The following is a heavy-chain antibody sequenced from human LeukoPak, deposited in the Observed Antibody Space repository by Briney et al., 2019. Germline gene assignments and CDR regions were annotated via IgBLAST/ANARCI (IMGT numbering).Heavy chain of an antibody. Sequence: SETLSLTCAVSGGSISSYYWSWIRQPAGKGLEWIGRIYTSGSTNYNPSLKSRVTMSVDTSKNQFSLKLSSVTAADTAVYYCAKGSSWYSPFDQWGQGTLVTVSS. D-gene: IGHD6-13*01. V-gene: IGHV4-4*07. J-gene: IGHJ4*02. CDR2: IYTSGST. CDR3: AKGSSWYSPFDQ. CDR1: GGSISSYY.